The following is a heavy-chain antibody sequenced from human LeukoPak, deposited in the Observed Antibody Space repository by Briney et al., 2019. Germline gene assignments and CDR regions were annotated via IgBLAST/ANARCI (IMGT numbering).Heavy chain of an antibody. Sequence: GGSLRLSCAASGFTSSSYWMSWVRQAPGKGLEWVANIKPDGSEKQYADSVRGRFTISRDNAGNSLYLQMNSLRAEDTAVYYCAKDHYGGGLWGQGALVTVSS. J-gene: IGHJ4*02. CDR1: GFTSSSYW. D-gene: IGHD4-23*01. CDR3: AKDHYGGGL. V-gene: IGHV3-7*04. CDR2: IKPDGSEK.